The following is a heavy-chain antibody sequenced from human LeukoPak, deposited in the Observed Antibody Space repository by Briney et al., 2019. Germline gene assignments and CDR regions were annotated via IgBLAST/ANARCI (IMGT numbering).Heavy chain of an antibody. Sequence: SQTLSLTCTVSGGSISSGSYYWSWIRQPAGKGLEWIGRIYTSGSTNYNPSLKSRVTISVDTSKNQFSLKLSSVTAADTAVYYCARERGSGHQPGGWFDPWGQGTLVTVSS. CDR2: IYTSGST. J-gene: IGHJ5*02. D-gene: IGHD3-16*01. V-gene: IGHV4-61*02. CDR1: GGSISSGSYY. CDR3: ARERGSGHQPGGWFDP.